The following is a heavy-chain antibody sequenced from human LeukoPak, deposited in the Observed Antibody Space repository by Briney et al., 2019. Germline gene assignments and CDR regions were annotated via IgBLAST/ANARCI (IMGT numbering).Heavy chain of an antibody. CDR3: AKGSRGYFDWLLYFDY. Sequence: GGSLRLSSAASGFIFNSYAMSWVRQAPGKGLEWVSAISGSDGGTNYADSVKGRFTISRDNSKNTLYLQMNSLRAEDTAVYYCAKGSRGYFDWLLYFDYWGQGTLVTVSS. J-gene: IGHJ4*02. D-gene: IGHD3-9*01. V-gene: IGHV3-23*01. CDR1: GFIFNSYA. CDR2: ISGSDGGT.